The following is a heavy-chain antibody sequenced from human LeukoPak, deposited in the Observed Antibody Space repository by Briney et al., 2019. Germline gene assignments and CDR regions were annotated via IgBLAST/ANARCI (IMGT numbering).Heavy chain of an antibody. CDR2: ISAYNGNT. V-gene: IGHV1-18*01. CDR1: RYTFTSYG. J-gene: IGHJ4*02. CDR3: ARDQYYYDSSGYYFNFDY. D-gene: IGHD3-22*01. Sequence: GASVPVSCKACRYTFTSYGISWVRQAPGQGLEWMGWISAYNGNTNNAQKLQGRVTMTTDTCTSTAYMELRSLRSDDTAVYYCARDQYYYDSSGYYFNFDYWGQGILVTVSS.